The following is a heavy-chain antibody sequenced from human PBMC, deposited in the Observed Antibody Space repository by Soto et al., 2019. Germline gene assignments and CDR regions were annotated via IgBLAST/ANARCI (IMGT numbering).Heavy chain of an antibody. CDR1: GGSISSYY. D-gene: IGHD2-2*01. Sequence: SETLSLTCTVSGGSISSYYWSWIRQPPGKGLEWIGYIYYSGSTNYNPSLKSRVTISVDTSKNQFSLKLSSVTAADTAVYYCAREVADLLVFEYWGQGTLVTVSS. V-gene: IGHV4-59*01. J-gene: IGHJ4*02. CDR2: IYYSGST. CDR3: AREVADLLVFEY.